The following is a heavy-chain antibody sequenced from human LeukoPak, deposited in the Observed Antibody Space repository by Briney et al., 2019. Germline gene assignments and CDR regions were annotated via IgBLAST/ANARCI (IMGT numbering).Heavy chain of an antibody. D-gene: IGHD1-1*01. CDR3: ARGPGGIVMNWWFDP. CDR1: GYTFTSYG. J-gene: IGHJ5*02. CDR2: ISAYNGNT. V-gene: IGHV1-18*01. Sequence: GASVKVSCKASGYTFTSYGISWVRQAPGQGLEWMGWISAYNGNTNYAQKLQGRVTMTTDTSTSTAYMELRSLRSDDTAVYYCARGPGGIVMNWWFDPWGQGTLVTVSS.